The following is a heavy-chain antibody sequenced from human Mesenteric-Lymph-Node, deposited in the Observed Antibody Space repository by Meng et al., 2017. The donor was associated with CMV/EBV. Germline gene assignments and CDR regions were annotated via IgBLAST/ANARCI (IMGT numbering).Heavy chain of an antibody. CDR2: IIPILGIA. CDR1: SYA. D-gene: IGHD6-6*01. V-gene: IGHV1-69*10. J-gene: IGHJ6*02. CDR3: ARAYSSSSHGVFYYYYGMDV. Sequence: SYAISWVRQAPGQGLEWMGGIIPILGIANYAQKFQGRVTITADKSTSTAYMELSSLRSEDTAVYYCARAYSSSSHGVFYYYYGMDVWGQGTTVTVSS.